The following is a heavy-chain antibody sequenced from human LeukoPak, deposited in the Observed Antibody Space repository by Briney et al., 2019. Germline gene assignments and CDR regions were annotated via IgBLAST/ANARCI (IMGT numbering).Heavy chain of an antibody. CDR2: INHSGST. Sequence: SETLSLTCAVYGGSFSGYYWSWIRQPPGKGLEWIGEINHSGSTNYNPSLKSRVTISVDTSKNQFSLKLSSVTAAGTAVYYCAREDYGDYRIDYWGQGTLVTASS. V-gene: IGHV4-34*01. CDR1: GGSFSGYY. CDR3: AREDYGDYRIDY. D-gene: IGHD4-17*01. J-gene: IGHJ4*02.